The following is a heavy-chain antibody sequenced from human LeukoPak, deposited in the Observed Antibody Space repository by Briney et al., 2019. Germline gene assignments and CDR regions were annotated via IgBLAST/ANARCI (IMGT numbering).Heavy chain of an antibody. CDR2: ISTSGSST. CDR1: GFTFRSYA. V-gene: IGHV3-23*01. CDR3: AKVRVACLPQGRLVP. J-gene: IGHJ5*02. D-gene: IGHD2-21*01. Sequence: PGGSLRLSCAASGFTFRSYAMNWVRQAPGKGLEWVSAISTSGSSTYYADSVKGRCTISRDNSQNTLYLQMNSLGAEDTAIYYCAKVRVACLPQGRLVPWGQGTLVTVSP.